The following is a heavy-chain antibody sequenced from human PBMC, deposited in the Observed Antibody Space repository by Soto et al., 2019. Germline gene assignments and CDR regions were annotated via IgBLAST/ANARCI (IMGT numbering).Heavy chain of an antibody. V-gene: IGHV4-59*01. Sequence: SETLSLTCTVSGGSISSYYWSWIRQPPGKGLEWIAYIYYSGSTNYNPSLKSRVTISVDTSKNQLSLKLRSVTAADTAVYYCARVAGGSSHVYWGQGTPVTVFS. J-gene: IGHJ4*02. D-gene: IGHD1-26*01. CDR3: ARVAGGSSHVY. CDR2: IYYSGST. CDR1: GGSISSYY.